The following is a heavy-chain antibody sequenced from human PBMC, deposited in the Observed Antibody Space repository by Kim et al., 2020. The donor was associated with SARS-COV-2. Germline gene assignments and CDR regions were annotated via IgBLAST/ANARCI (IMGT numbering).Heavy chain of an antibody. CDR2: GSPI. D-gene: IGHD3-3*01. J-gene: IGHJ4*02. Sequence: GSPINTAAPGKGRITISRDNAKTSLYLQMNSLRAEDTAVYYCARDGVGGWGQGTLVTVSS. CDR3: ARDGVGG. V-gene: IGHV3-11*01.